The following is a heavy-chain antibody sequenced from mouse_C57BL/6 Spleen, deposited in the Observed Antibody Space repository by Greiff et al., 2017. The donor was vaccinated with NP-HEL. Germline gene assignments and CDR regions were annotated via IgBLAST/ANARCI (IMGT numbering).Heavy chain of an antibody. V-gene: IGHV1-82*01. D-gene: IGHD1-1*01. CDR2: IYPGDGDT. CDR1: GYAFSSSW. Sequence: VKLQESGPELVKPGASVKISCKASGYAFSSSWMNWVKQMPGKGLEWIGRIYPGDGDTNYNGKFKGKATLTADKSSSTAYMQLSSLTSEDSAVYFCAREGITTVVGGDWGQGTTLTVSS. CDR3: AREGITTVVGGD. J-gene: IGHJ2*01.